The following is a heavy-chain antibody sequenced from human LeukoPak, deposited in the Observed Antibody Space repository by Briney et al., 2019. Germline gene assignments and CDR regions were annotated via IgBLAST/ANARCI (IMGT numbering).Heavy chain of an antibody. Sequence: ASVKVSCKASGYTFTSYGISWVRQAPGQGLEWMEWIGAYNGNTNYARKLQGRVTMTTDTSTSTAYMELRSLRSDDTAVYYCARWYGGDIDYWGQGTLVTVSS. J-gene: IGHJ4*02. CDR2: IGAYNGNT. D-gene: IGHD2-21*02. CDR3: ARWYGGDIDY. V-gene: IGHV1-18*01. CDR1: GYTFTSYG.